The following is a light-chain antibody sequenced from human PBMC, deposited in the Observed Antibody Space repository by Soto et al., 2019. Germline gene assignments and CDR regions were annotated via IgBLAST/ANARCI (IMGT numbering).Light chain of an antibody. CDR1: QDISNY. V-gene: IGKV1-33*01. CDR2: DES. Sequence: DIQMTQSPSSLSASVGDRVTITCQASQDISNYVNWFQQKPGKAPKLLIYDESNLETGVPSRFSGSGSGTHFSFTISSLQPDDIATYYCQQYDDLRRGYTFGQGTKLEIK. J-gene: IGKJ2*01. CDR3: QQYDDLRRGYT.